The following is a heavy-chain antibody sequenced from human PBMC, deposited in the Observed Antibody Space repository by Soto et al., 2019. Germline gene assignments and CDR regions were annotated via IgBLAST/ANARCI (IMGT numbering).Heavy chain of an antibody. D-gene: IGHD3-16*01. V-gene: IGHV1-69*02. J-gene: IGHJ6*02. Sequence: SVKVSCKASGGTFSSYTISWVRQAPGQGLEWMGRIIPILGIANYAQKFQGRVTITADKSTSTAYMELSSLRSEDTAVYYCASQYGGHYYYYGMDVWGQGTTVTVSS. CDR2: IIPILGIA. CDR3: ASQYGGHYYYYGMDV. CDR1: GGTFSSYT.